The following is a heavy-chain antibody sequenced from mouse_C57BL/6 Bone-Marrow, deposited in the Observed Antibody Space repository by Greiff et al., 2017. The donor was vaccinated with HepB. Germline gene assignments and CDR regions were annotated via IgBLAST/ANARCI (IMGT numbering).Heavy chain of an antibody. V-gene: IGHV1-64*01. J-gene: IGHJ2*01. CDR3: ARRRWGTGPFDY. Sequence: VQLQQPGAELVKPGASVKLSCKASGYTFTSYWMHWVKQRPGQGLEWIGMIHPNSGSTNYNEKFKSKATLTVDKSSSTAYMQLSSLTSEDSAVYYCARRRWGTGPFDYWGQGTTLTVSS. CDR1: GYTFTSYW. D-gene: IGHD2-14*01. CDR2: IHPNSGST.